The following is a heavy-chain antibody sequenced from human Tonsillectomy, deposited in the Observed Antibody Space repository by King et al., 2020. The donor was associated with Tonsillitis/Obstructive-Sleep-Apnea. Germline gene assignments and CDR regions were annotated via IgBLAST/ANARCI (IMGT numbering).Heavy chain of an antibody. CDR2: IYPGDSDT. D-gene: IGHD3-3*01. CDR1: GYSFTDYW. CDR3: ARLEVVLLYGPIPPGNNWFDP. J-gene: IGHJ5*02. V-gene: IGHV5-51*03. Sequence: DGQLVQSGAEVKKPGESLKISCKSSGYSFTDYWIAWVRQMPGKGLEWRGIIYPGDSDTRYSPSFQGQVTISADKAISTAYLQWNSLKASDTAMYYCARLEVVLLYGPIPPGNNWFDPWGQGTLVTASS.